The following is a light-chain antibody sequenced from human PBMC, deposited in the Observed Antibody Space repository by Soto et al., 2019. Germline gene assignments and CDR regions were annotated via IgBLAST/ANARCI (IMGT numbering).Light chain of an antibody. V-gene: IGLV1-40*01. CDR3: QSYDSRLSGYV. CDR2: GNS. J-gene: IGLJ1*01. CDR1: SSNIGAGYD. Sequence: SMLTPPPSVCAATGQGVTSSCTESSSNIGAGYDVHWYQQLPGTAPKVLIYGNSNRPSGVPDRFSGSKSGTSASLAITGLQAEDEADYYCQSYDSRLSGYVVGTGTKVTV.